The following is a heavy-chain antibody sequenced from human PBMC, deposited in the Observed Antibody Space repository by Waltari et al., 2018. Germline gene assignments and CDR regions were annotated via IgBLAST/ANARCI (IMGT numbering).Heavy chain of an antibody. Sequence: QVQLVQSGAEVKKPGASVKVSCKASGYTFTGYYMHWVRQAPGQGLEWMGRINPNSGGTNDSKKFQGWVTRTRGTAISTAYMGLSRLGSDDRAVYYCARARGKAQWLVVDYWGQGTLVTVSS. J-gene: IGHJ4*02. D-gene: IGHD6-19*01. CDR1: GYTFTGYY. V-gene: IGHV1-2*04. CDR3: ARARGKAQWLVVDY. CDR2: INPNSGGT.